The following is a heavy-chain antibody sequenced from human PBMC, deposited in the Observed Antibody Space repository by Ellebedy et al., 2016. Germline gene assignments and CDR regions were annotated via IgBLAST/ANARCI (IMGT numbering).Heavy chain of an antibody. D-gene: IGHD3-22*01. V-gene: IGHV4-34*01. CDR1: GGSFSDCY. CDR3: ARGGPRYYYDSSGYYMIDY. J-gene: IGHJ4*02. CDR2: INHSGST. Sequence: SETLSLTCAVYGGSFSDCYWTWIRQPPGKGLEWIGEINHSGSTNYNPSLKSRVTISVDTSKNQFSLKLSSVTAADTAVYYCARGGPRYYYDSSGYYMIDYWGQGTLVTVSS.